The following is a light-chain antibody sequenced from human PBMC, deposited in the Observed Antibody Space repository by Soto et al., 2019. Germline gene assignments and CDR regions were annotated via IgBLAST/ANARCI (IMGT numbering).Light chain of an antibody. J-gene: IGKJ2*01. CDR2: GAS. V-gene: IGKV3-20*01. Sequence: EIVLTQSPGTLSLSPGERATLSCRASQSVSSIYLGWYQQKPGQAPSLLIYGASSRATGIPDRFSGSGSGTDFTLTISRLEPEDFAVYYCQQYGDSPYTFGQGTRLEI. CDR1: QSVSSIY. CDR3: QQYGDSPYT.